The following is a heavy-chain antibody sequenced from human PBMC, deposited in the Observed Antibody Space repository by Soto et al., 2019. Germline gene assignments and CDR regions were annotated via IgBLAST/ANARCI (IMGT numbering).Heavy chain of an antibody. CDR1: GYSISSGYY. CDR2: IYHSGST. Sequence: SETLSLTCAVSGYSISSGYYWGWIRQPPGKGLEWIGSIYHSGSTYSNPSLKSRVTISVETSKNQFSLKLSSVTAADKAVYYCARAGGSGSYHWFDPWGQGTMVTVS. D-gene: IGHD3-10*01. CDR3: ARAGGSGSYHWFDP. J-gene: IGHJ5*02. V-gene: IGHV4-38-2*01.